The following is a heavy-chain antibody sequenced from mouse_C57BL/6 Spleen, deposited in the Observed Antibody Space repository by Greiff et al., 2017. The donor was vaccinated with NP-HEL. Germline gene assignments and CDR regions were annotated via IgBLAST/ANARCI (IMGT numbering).Heavy chain of an antibody. J-gene: IGHJ3*01. D-gene: IGHD2-12*01. CDR1: GFTFSSYA. V-gene: IGHV5-4*01. CDR2: ISDGGSYT. Sequence: EVKLMESGGGLVKPGGSLKLSCAASGFTFSSYAMSWVRQTPEKRLEWVATISDGGSYTYYPDNVKGRFTISRDNAKNNLYLQMSHLKSEDTAMYYCARDLGRYAWFAYWGQGTLVTVSA. CDR3: ARDLGRYAWFAY.